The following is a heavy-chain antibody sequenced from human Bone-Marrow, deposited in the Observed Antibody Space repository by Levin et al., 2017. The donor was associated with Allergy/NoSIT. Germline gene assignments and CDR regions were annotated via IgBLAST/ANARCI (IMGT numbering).Heavy chain of an antibody. CDR1: GYSFAGHS. J-gene: IGHJ4*02. CDR2: INPNNGAT. V-gene: IGHV1-2*02. Sequence: GESLKISCKASGYSFAGHSIHWVRQAPGQGLEWVGWINPNNGATNYADKFQGRVTMTRDTSITTAYMEMSRLTSDDLAVYYCARDRKYYASGSFDQWGQGTLVSVS. D-gene: IGHD3-10*01. CDR3: ARDRKYYASGSFDQ.